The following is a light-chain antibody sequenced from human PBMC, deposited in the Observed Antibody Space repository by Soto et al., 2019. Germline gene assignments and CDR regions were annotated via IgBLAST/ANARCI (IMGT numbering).Light chain of an antibody. Sequence: EIVLTQSPATLSLSPGERATLSCRASQSVSSYLAWYQQKPGQAPRLLIYNASNRATGIPARFSGSGSGTDFTLTISSLEPEDFAVYSCKQRSSWPRLTFGGGTTVEIK. CDR3: KQRSSWPRLT. J-gene: IGKJ4*01. CDR2: NAS. V-gene: IGKV3-11*01. CDR1: QSVSSY.